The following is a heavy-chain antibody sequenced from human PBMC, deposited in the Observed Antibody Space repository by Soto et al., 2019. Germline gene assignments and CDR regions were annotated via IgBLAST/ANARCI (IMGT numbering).Heavy chain of an antibody. V-gene: IGHV3-23*01. CDR2: IGATGVST. J-gene: IGHJ4*02. CDR1: GFTFSSYA. Sequence: GGSLRLSCAASGFTFSSYAMSWVRQAPGKGLEWVSTIGATGVSTYYADSVKGRFTISRDNSKNTLYLQMTSLRAEDSAVYYCANRGRATTGPAYYFDYWGQGALVTVSS. CDR3: ANRGRATTGPAYYFDY. D-gene: IGHD4-17*01.